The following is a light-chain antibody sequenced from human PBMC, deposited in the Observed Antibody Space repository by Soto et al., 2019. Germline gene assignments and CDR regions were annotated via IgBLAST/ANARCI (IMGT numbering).Light chain of an antibody. Sequence: DIVMTQSPDSLAVSLGERATINCKSSQNVLYSSNNNNYLAWYQQKPGQPPKLLFYWASTRESGVPDRFRRSGSGTDFTLTISSLEAEDVAVYYCQQYYGIPYTFGQGTKLEIK. J-gene: IGKJ2*01. CDR3: QQYYGIPYT. V-gene: IGKV4-1*01. CDR2: WAS. CDR1: QNVLYSSNNNNY.